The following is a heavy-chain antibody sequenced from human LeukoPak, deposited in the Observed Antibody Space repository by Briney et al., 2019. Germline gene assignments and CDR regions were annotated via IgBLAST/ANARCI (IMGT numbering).Heavy chain of an antibody. CDR2: ISISGTTI. Sequence: GVSLRLSCAASGFTFTDYYMSWIRQAPGKGLEWVSYISISGTTIYYADSVKGRFTFSRDNAKNSLYLQMNSLRAEDTAVYYCAKGDKVRGVVFSDYWGQGTLDTVSS. CDR3: AKGDKVRGVVFSDY. D-gene: IGHD3-10*01. J-gene: IGHJ4*02. V-gene: IGHV3-11*01. CDR1: GFTFTDYY.